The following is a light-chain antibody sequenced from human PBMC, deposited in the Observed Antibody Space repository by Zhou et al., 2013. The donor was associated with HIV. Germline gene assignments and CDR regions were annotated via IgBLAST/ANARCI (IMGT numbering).Light chain of an antibody. CDR3: QQAASSRT. J-gene: IGKJ4*01. CDR1: QNINTIF. CDR2: GAS. Sequence: EIVLTQSPGTLSLSPGERATLSCRASQNINTIFLAWYQQKGGQAPRLLIYGASSRATGIPDRFSGSGSGADFTLTISRVEPEDFAVYYCQQAASSRTFGGGTKVEI. V-gene: IGKV3-20*01.